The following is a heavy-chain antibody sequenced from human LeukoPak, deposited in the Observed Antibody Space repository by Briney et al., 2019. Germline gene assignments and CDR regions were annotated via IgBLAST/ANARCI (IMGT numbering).Heavy chain of an antibody. V-gene: IGHV7-4-1*02. CDR3: ARDGLTIVGATWRYFDY. D-gene: IGHD1-26*01. Sequence: GASVKVSCTASGYTFTRYAMNWVRQAPGQGLEWMGWINTNTGNPTYAQDFTGRFVFSLDTSVSTAYLQISSLKAEDTAVYYCARDGLTIVGATWRYFDYWGQGTLVTVSS. CDR2: INTNTGNP. CDR1: GYTFTRYA. J-gene: IGHJ4*02.